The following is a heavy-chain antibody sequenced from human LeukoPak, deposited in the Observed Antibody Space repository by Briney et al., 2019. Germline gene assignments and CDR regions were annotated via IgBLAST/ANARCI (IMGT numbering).Heavy chain of an antibody. D-gene: IGHD3-3*01. V-gene: IGHV3-21*01. CDR2: ISSTSSYI. Sequence: PGGSLSLSCVASGFIFSDYSMNWVRQAPGKGLEWVSSISSTSSYIYTADSVKGRFTVPRDNAKNSLYLQMNSLRVEDTAVYYCASPRPGYYDFWSGYPFDYWGQGTLVTVSS. CDR1: GFIFSDYS. CDR3: ASPRPGYYDFWSGYPFDY. J-gene: IGHJ4*02.